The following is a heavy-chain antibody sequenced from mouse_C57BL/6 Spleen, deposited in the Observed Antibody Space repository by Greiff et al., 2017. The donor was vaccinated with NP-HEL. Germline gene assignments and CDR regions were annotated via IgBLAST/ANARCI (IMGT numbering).Heavy chain of an antibody. V-gene: IGHV1-64*01. CDR3: AKRGDSSGYGYAMDY. J-gene: IGHJ4*01. CDR2: IHPNSGST. CDR1: GYTFTSYW. Sequence: QVQLQQPGAELVKPGASVKLSCKASGYTFTSYWMHWVKQRPGQGLEWIGMIHPNSGSTNYNEKFKSKATLTVDKSSSTAYMQLSSLTSEDSAVYYCAKRGDSSGYGYAMDYWGQGTSVTVSS. D-gene: IGHD3-2*02.